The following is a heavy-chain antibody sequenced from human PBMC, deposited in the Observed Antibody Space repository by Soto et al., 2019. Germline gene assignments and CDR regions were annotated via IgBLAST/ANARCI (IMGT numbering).Heavy chain of an antibody. V-gene: IGHV4-4*02. Sequence: SETLSLTCAVSGGSISSSNWWSWVRQPPGKGLEWIGEIYHSGSTNYNPSLKSRVTISVDKSKNQFSLKLSSVTAADTAVYYCARFDYYDSSGYLDFGPKWGQGTLVT. CDR1: GGSISSSNW. D-gene: IGHD3-22*01. CDR2: IYHSGST. CDR3: ARFDYYDSSGYLDFGPK. J-gene: IGHJ4*02.